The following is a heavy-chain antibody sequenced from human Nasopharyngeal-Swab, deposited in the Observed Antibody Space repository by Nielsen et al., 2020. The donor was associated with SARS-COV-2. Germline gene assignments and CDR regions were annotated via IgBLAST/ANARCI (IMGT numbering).Heavy chain of an antibody. CDR2: IHTSGSS. V-gene: IGHV4-61*02. CDR3: ARDSSSSPLGY. Sequence: SETLSLTCTVSGGSISSGSYYWSWIRQPAGKGLEWIGRIHTSGSSYYNPFLKSRVTISLDTSKTHFSLKLNSVTAADTAVYYCARDSSSSPLGYWGQGTLVTVSS. CDR1: GGSISSGSYY. D-gene: IGHD6-6*01. J-gene: IGHJ4*02.